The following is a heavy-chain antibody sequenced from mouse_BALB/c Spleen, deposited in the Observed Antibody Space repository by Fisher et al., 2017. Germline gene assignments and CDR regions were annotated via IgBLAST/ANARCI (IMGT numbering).Heavy chain of an antibody. V-gene: IGHV1-12*01. Sequence: KFKGKATLTADKSSSTAYMQLSSLASEDSAVYFCARRGKDWYFDVWGAGTTVTVSS. CDR3: ARRGKDWYFDV. J-gene: IGHJ1*01.